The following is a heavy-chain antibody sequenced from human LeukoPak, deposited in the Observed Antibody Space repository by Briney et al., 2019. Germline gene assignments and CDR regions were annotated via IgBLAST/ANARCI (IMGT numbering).Heavy chain of an antibody. CDR2: MYYSGST. CDR3: ARQMNLYFDY. CDR1: GGSISSSSYY. D-gene: IGHD1-14*01. J-gene: IGHJ4*02. Sequence: PSETLSLTCTVSGGSISSSSYYWDWIRQPPGKGLVWIGSMYYSGSTYYNPSLKSRVTISVDTSKNQFSLKVSSVTAADTAVYYCARQMNLYFDYWGQGTRVTVSS. V-gene: IGHV4-39*01.